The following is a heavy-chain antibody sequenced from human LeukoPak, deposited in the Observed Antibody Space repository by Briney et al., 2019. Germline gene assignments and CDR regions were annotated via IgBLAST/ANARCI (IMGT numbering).Heavy chain of an antibody. CDR2: ISYDGSNK. D-gene: IGHD2-15*01. CDR1: GFTFSSYG. CDR3: ARTTEGYCRGRSCYSYYYYMDV. V-gene: IGHV3-30*03. Sequence: GGSLRLSCAASGFTFSSYGMHWVRQAPGKGLEWVAVISYDGSNKYYADSVKGGFTISRDNSKNTLYLQMNSLRAEDTAVYYCARTTEGYCRGRSCYSYYYYMDVWGKGTTVTVS. J-gene: IGHJ6*03.